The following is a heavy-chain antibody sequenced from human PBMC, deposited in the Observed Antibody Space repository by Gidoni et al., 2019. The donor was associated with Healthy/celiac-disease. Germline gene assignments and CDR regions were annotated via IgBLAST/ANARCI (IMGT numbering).Heavy chain of an antibody. D-gene: IGHD6-13*01. CDR3: TRHEVVAAAGLEGSDY. CDR1: GFPFGDHA. CDR2: IRSKAYGGTT. V-gene: IGHV3-49*04. Sequence: EVQLVESGGGLVQPGRSLRLSCTASGFPFGDHAMSWVRQAPGKGLEWVGFIRSKAYGGTTEYAASVKGRFTISRDDSKSIAYLQMNSLKTEDTAVYYCTRHEVVAAAGLEGSDYWGQGTLVTVSS. J-gene: IGHJ4*02.